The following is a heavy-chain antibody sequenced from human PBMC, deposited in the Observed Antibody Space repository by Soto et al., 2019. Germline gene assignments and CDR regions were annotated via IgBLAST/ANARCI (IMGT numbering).Heavy chain of an antibody. Sequence: SETLSLTCTVSGGSVSSGSYYWSWIRQPPGKGLEWIGYIYYSGSTNYNPSLKSRVTISVDTSKNQFSLKLSSVTAADTAVYYCARHGTTVVKVDYYGMAVWGQGTTVTVSS. V-gene: IGHV4-61*01. CDR3: ARHGTTVVKVDYYGMAV. D-gene: IGHD4-17*01. CDR1: GGSVSSGSYY. J-gene: IGHJ6*02. CDR2: IYYSGST.